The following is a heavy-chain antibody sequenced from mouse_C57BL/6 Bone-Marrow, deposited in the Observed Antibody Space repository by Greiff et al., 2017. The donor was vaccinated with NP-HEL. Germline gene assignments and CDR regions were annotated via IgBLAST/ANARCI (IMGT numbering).Heavy chain of an antibody. CDR1: GYTFTDYY. V-gene: IGHV1-26*01. CDR3: ARGRLPGAY. D-gene: IGHD2-2*01. CDR2: INPNNGGT. Sequence: VQLQQSGPELVKPGASVKISCKASGYTFTDYYMNWVKQSHGKSLEWIGDINPNNGGTSYNQKFKGKATLTVDKSSSTAYMELRSLTSEDSAVYYCARGRLPGAYWGQGTLVTVSA. J-gene: IGHJ3*01.